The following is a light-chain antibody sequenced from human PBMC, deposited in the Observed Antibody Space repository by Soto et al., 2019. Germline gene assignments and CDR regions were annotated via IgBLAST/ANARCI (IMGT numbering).Light chain of an antibody. CDR1: QSLNSL. CDR3: QQYNSYSSWT. Sequence: DIHMTHSPSTLSASVGDRVTITCRASQSLNSLLAWYQQKPGRAPKLLIYDASTLESGVPSRFSGSGSGTEFTLTISSLQTDDFSTYYCQQYNSYSSWTIVQGSQVDIX. J-gene: IGKJ1*01. CDR2: DAS. V-gene: IGKV1-5*01.